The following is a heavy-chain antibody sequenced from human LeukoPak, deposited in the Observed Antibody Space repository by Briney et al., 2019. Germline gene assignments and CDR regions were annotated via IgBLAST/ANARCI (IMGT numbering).Heavy chain of an antibody. CDR3: AKVVRWLRGAYFDY. V-gene: IGHV3-23*01. CDR2: ISGSGGST. D-gene: IGHD4-17*01. Sequence: PGGSLRLSCVASGFTFSNYWMRWVRQAPGKGLEWVSAISGSGGSTYYADSVKGRFTISRDNSKNTLYLQMNSLRAEDTAVYYCAKVVRWLRGAYFDYWGQGTLVTVSS. CDR1: GFTFSNYW. J-gene: IGHJ4*02.